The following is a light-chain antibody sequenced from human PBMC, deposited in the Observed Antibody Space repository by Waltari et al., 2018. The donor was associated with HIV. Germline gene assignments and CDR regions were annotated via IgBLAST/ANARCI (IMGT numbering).Light chain of an antibody. J-gene: IGLJ1*01. Sequence: QSALTQPRSVSGSPGQSVTISCTGTSSDVGGYRYVSWYQQHPGKAPKLMIYDVSKRPSGVPDRFSGSKSSNTASLTISGLQAEDEADYYCCSYAGSYNYVFGTGTKVTVL. V-gene: IGLV2-11*01. CDR2: DVS. CDR1: SSDVGGYRY. CDR3: CSYAGSYNYV.